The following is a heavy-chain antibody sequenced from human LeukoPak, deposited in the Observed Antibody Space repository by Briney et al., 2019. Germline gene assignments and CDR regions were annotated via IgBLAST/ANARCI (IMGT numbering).Heavy chain of an antibody. J-gene: IGHJ4*02. CDR2: IYYSGST. V-gene: IGHV4-31*03. CDR1: GGSITSGGYY. Sequence: SQTLSLTCTLSGGSITSGGYYWSWIRQHPGKGLEWIGYIYYSGSTYYNPSLKSRVTISVDTSKNQFSLKLSSVTAADTAVYYCARSMFLLTPFDYWGQGTLVTVSS. CDR3: ARSMFLLTPFDY. D-gene: IGHD3-10*02.